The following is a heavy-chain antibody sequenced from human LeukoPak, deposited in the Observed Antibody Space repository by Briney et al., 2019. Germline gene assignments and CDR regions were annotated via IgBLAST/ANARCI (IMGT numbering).Heavy chain of an antibody. CDR1: GGTFSSYA. CDR2: IIPIFGTA. V-gene: IGHV1-69*13. Sequence: ASVKVSCKASGGTFSSYAISWVRQAPGQGLEWMGGIIPIFGTANYAQKFQGRVTITADESTSTAYMELSSLRSGDTAVYYCAREPHLGYCSSTSCPSGSWFDPWGQGTLVTVSS. CDR3: AREPHLGYCSSTSCPSGSWFDP. D-gene: IGHD2-2*01. J-gene: IGHJ5*02.